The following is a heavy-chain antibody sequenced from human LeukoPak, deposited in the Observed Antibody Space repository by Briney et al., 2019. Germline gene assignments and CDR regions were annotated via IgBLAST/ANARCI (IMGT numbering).Heavy chain of an antibody. V-gene: IGHV4-34*01. J-gene: IGHJ4*02. CDR1: GGPYSGYY. CDR3: AGRCRSSLPIDY. Sequence: SVTQSLTCAVYGGPYSGYYWRCIREPTGRGLEWICVINHSGSTNYNPSRKSRVTISEDTSKTQFSLKLSAVRAAGTAVYYCAGRCRSSLPIDYWGQGTRVTVFS. D-gene: IGHD2-15*01. CDR2: INHSGST.